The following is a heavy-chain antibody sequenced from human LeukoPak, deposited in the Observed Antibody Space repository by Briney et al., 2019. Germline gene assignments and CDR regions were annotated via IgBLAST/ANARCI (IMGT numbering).Heavy chain of an antibody. CDR1: GFTFSSYS. Sequence: AGGSLRLSCAASGFTFSSYSMNWVRQAPGKGLEWVSSISSSGSYIYYADSVKGRFTISRDNAKNSLYLQMNSLRAEDTAVYYCARDSTYYYDSSGYYKFDYWGQGTLVTVSS. CDR3: ARDSTYYYDSSGYYKFDY. D-gene: IGHD3-22*01. J-gene: IGHJ4*02. CDR2: ISSSGSYI. V-gene: IGHV3-21*01.